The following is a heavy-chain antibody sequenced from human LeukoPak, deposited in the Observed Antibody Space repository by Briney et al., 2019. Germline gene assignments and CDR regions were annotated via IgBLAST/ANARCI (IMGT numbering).Heavy chain of an antibody. J-gene: IGHJ3*02. Sequence: PGGSLRLSCDVSGFTFSTYSLNWVRQAPGKRLEWVSAISGSGGSTYYADSVKGRFTVSRDNAKNSLYLQMNSLRAEDTAVYYCAREPRTQNGYSYGFGDAFDIWGQGTMVTVSS. CDR1: GFTFSTYS. D-gene: IGHD5-18*01. CDR3: AREPRTQNGYSYGFGDAFDI. V-gene: IGHV3-21*01. CDR2: ISGSGGST.